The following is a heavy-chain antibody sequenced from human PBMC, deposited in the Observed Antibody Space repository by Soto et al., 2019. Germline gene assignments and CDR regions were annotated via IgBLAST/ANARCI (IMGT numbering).Heavy chain of an antibody. CDR2: ISSSSSYI. J-gene: IGHJ5*02. CDR1: GFTFSSYS. Sequence: PVGSLRLSCAASGFTFSSYSMNWVRQAPGKGLEWVSSISSSSSYIYYADSVKGRFTISRDNAKNSLYLQMNSLRAEDTAVYYCARDPSFDCSTTSCYTWFDPWGQGTLVTVSS. D-gene: IGHD2-2*02. CDR3: ARDPSFDCSTTSCYTWFDP. V-gene: IGHV3-21*01.